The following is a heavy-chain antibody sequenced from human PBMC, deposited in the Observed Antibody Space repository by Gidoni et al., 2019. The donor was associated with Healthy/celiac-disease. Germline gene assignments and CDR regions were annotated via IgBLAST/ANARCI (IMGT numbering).Heavy chain of an antibody. CDR3: ARKMVYAPRVFDY. CDR2: INHSGST. Sequence: QVQLQQWGAGLLKPSETLSLTCAVYGGSFRGYYWSWIRQPPRKGLEWSGEINHSGSTNYNPSLKSRVTISVDTSKNQFSLKLSSVTAADTAVYYCARKMVYAPRVFDYWGQGTLVTVSS. V-gene: IGHV4-34*01. J-gene: IGHJ4*02. CDR1: GGSFRGYY. D-gene: IGHD2-8*01.